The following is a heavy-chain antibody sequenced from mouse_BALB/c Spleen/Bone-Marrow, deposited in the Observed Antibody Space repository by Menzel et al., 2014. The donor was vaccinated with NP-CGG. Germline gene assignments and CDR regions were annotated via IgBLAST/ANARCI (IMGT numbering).Heavy chain of an antibody. Sequence: EVQLQQSGADLVEPGASVKLSCTASGFNIKDTYIHWVKQRPEQGLEWIGRVDPANGNTKYAPKFQGKATITADTSSNTAYLRLSSLTSEDTAVYYCARRFGNSPRDSAIVNWGQRTTVTVTS. V-gene: IGHV14-3*02. CDR1: GFNIKDTY. CDR3: ARRFGNSPRDSAIVN. CDR2: VDPANGNT. D-gene: IGHD2-1*01. J-gene: IGHJ4*01.